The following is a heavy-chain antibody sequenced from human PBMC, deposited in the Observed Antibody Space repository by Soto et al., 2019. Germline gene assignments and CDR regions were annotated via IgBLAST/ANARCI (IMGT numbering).Heavy chain of an antibody. J-gene: IGHJ6*02. V-gene: IGHV3-48*02. Sequence: PGGSLRLSCAASGFTLSNYAVNWVRQAPGKGLEWVSYISSDSRYIYHGDSVKGRFTISRDNARNSVYLQMNSLRDEDTAVYYCVRIKLVDFFFINVDVYDMDVWGQGTPVTVSS. CDR2: ISSDSRYI. CDR3: VRIKLVDFFFINVDVYDMDV. D-gene: IGHD2-15*01. CDR1: GFTLSNYA.